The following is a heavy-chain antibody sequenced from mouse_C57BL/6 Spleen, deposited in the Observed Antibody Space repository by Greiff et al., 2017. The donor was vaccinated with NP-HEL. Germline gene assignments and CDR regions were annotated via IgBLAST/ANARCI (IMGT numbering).Heavy chain of an antibody. CDR2: ISSGGSYT. D-gene: IGHD1-1*01. Sequence: EVMLVESGGDLVKPGGSLKLSCAASGFTFSSYGMSWVRQTPDKRLEWVATISSGGSYTYYPDRVKGRFTISRDNAKNTLYLQMSSLKSEDTAMYYCARQASPTVVSMDYWGQGTSVTVSS. V-gene: IGHV5-6*01. J-gene: IGHJ4*01. CDR3: ARQASPTVVSMDY. CDR1: GFTFSSYG.